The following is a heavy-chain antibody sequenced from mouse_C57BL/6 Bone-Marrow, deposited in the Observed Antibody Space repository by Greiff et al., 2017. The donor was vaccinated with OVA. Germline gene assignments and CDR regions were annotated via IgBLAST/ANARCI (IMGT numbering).Heavy chain of an antibody. J-gene: IGHJ2*01. Sequence: VQLQQSGAEVVRPGASVKLSCKASGYTFTDHYINWVKQRPGQELEWIARIYPGSGNTYYNEKFKGKATLTAEKSSDTAYMQLSSLTSEDSAVYFCARDDGYFFEYWGQGTTLTVSS. V-gene: IGHV1-76*01. CDR3: ARDDGYFFEY. CDR2: IYPGSGNT. D-gene: IGHD2-3*01. CDR1: GYTFTDHY.